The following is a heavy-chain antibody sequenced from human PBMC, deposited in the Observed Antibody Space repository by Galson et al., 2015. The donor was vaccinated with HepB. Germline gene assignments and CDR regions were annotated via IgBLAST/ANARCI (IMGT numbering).Heavy chain of an antibody. CDR3: ARVLKEWELEAWYFDL. CDR1: GGSISSSSYY. V-gene: IGHV4-39*07. Sequence: ETLSLTCTVSGGSISSSSYYWGWIRQPPGKGLEWIGSIYYSGSTYYNPSLKSRVTISVDTSKNQFSLKLSSVTAADTAVYYCARVLKEWELEAWYFDLWGRGTLVTVSS. D-gene: IGHD1-26*01. J-gene: IGHJ2*01. CDR2: IYYSGST.